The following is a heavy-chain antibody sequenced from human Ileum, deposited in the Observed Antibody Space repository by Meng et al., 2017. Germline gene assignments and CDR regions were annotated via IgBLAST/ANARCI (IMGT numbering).Heavy chain of an antibody. Sequence: EVQLLDSGGALVQAGGCLRLYCAASGFAFSSYGMAWVRQAPGKGLEWVSTISASGVSTFYAGSVQGRFTISRDNSENTLDLQMNSLRADDTAVYYCAKPTRPNGITVAGVDYWGQGTLVTVSS. D-gene: IGHD6-19*01. V-gene: IGHV3-23*01. J-gene: IGHJ4*02. CDR3: AKPTRPNGITVAGVDY. CDR1: GFAFSSYG. CDR2: ISASGVST.